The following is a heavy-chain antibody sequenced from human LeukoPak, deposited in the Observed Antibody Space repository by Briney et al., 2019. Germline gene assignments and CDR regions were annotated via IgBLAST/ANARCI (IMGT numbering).Heavy chain of an antibody. CDR3: VRHLSGTTMSHYFDF. CDR1: GGSFSGYY. J-gene: IGHJ4*02. D-gene: IGHD1-1*01. Sequence: SETLSLTCAVYGGSFSGYYWTWIRQPPGKGLEWIGEINHIGSTNYNPSLKSRVSISVDTSKNQVSLKLYSVTASDAAIYYCVRHLSGTTMSHYFDFWGQGTLVTVSS. CDR2: INHIGST. V-gene: IGHV4-34*01.